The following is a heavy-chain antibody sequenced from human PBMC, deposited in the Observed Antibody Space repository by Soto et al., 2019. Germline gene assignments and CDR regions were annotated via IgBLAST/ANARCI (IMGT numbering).Heavy chain of an antibody. CDR2: IYPGDSDT. CDR1: GYSFASHW. J-gene: IGHJ4*02. CDR3: ARYSGSYWHYLDF. D-gene: IGHD1-26*01. V-gene: IGHV5-51*01. Sequence: GESLKISCKGSGYSFASHWVAWVRQMPEKGLEWIGTIYPGDSDTKYSSAFRGHVTISADTSVSTAYLQWRSLEATDSAIYYCARYSGSYWHYLDFWGQGTLVTVST.